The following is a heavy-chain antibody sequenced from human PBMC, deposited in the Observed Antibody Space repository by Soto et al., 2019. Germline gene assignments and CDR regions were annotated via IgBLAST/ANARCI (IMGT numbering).Heavy chain of an antibody. CDR1: GFTFDDYG. CDR3: ARQLAPYYFDY. J-gene: IGHJ4*02. CDR2: INWNGGST. D-gene: IGHD6-13*01. V-gene: IGHV3-20*01. Sequence: GGSLRLSCAASGFTFDDYGMSWVRQAPGKGLEWVSGINWNGGSTGYADSVKGRFTISRDNAKNSLYLQMNSLRAEDTALYHCARQLAPYYFDYWGQGTLVTVSS.